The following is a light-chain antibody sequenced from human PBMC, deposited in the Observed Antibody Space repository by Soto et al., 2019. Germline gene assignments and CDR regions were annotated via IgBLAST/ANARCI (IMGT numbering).Light chain of an antibody. CDR3: QQRSNWLT. CDR2: DAS. Sequence: EIVLTQSPATLSLSPGERATLSCRASQSVSSYLAWYQQKPGQAPRLLIYDASNRATGIPARFSGRGSGTDFTLTISSLEPEDFAFYYCQQRSNWLTFGGGTKVEIK. J-gene: IGKJ4*01. CDR1: QSVSSY. V-gene: IGKV3-11*01.